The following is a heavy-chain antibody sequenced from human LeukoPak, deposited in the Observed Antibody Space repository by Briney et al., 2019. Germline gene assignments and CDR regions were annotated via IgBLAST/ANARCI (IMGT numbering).Heavy chain of an antibody. Sequence: PGGSLRLSCAASGFTFSSYAMHWVRQAPGKGLEWVAVISYDGSNKYYADSVKGRFTISRDNYKNTLYLQMNSLRAENTAMYYCARDYSRYCSSTSCSLDYWGQGTLVTVSS. CDR1: GFTFSSYA. D-gene: IGHD2-2*01. CDR2: ISYDGSNK. J-gene: IGHJ4*02. CDR3: ARDYSRYCSSTSCSLDY. V-gene: IGHV3-30-3*01.